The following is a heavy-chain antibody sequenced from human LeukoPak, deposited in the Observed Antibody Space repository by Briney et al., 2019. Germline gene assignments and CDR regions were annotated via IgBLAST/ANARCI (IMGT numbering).Heavy chain of an antibody. CDR2: IYYSGST. Sequence: PSETLSLTCTVSGGSISGSSYYWGWLRQPPGKGLHWIGSIYYSGSTYSNPSLKSPFTISVDTSKNQFSLRLRSVTAADTAVYYCAGVPRSGSYQGPGYYFYYYMDVWGKETTVTISS. D-gene: IGHD3-10*01. CDR3: AGVPRSGSYQGPGYYFYYYMDV. CDR1: GGSISGSSYY. J-gene: IGHJ6*03. V-gene: IGHV4-39*07.